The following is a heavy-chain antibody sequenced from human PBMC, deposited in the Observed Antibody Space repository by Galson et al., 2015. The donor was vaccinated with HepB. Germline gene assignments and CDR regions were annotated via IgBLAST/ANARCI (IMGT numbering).Heavy chain of an antibody. V-gene: IGHV1-2*02. D-gene: IGHD6-25*01. J-gene: IGHJ4*02. CDR1: GYTFTGYY. CDR3: AAESYSSGCCKYDY. CDR2: VNPNSGGT. Sequence: SVKVSCKASGYTFTGYYMHWVRQAPGQGLEWMGWVNPNSGGTNYAQHFQGRLTITRDMSTGTAYMEMTSLRSEDTAVYYCAAESYSSGCCKYDYWGQGTLVTVSS.